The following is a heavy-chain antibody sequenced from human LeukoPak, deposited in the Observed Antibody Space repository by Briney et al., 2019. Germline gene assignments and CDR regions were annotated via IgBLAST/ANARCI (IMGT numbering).Heavy chain of an antibody. J-gene: IGHJ4*02. D-gene: IGHD2-15*01. CDR3: AREICSGGSCYEDY. CDR1: GGSISSSSYY. CDR2: IYYSGTT. V-gene: IGHV4-39*07. Sequence: PSETLSLTCTVSGGSISSSSYYWGWIRQPPGKGLEWIGSIYYSGTTYYNPSLKSRVSISVDTSKTQFSLRLSSVTAADTAVYYCAREICSGGSCYEDYWGQGTLVTVSS.